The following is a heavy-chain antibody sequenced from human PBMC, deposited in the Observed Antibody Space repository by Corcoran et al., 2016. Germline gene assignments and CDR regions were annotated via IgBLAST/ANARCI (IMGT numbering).Heavy chain of an antibody. Sequence: QVQLQESGPGLVKPSQTLSLTCTVSGGSISSGGYYWSWIRQHPGKGLEWIGYIYYSGSTYYNPALKSRVTISVDTSKNQFSLKLSSVTAADTAGYYCAAHNIQGETGDYWGQGTLVTVSS. J-gene: IGHJ4*02. V-gene: IGHV4-31*03. CDR2: IYYSGST. D-gene: IGHD1-1*01. CDR1: GGSISSGGYY. CDR3: AAHNIQGETGDY.